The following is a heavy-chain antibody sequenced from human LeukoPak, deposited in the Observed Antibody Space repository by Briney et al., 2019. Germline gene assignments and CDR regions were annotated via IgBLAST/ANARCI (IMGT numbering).Heavy chain of an antibody. CDR1: GGSISSGSFY. CDR2: IYTSGST. J-gene: IGHJ3*02. V-gene: IGHV4-61*02. Sequence: PSQTLSLTCTVSGGSISSGSFYWSWIRQPAGKGLEWIGRIYTSGSTNYNPSLKSRVTISVDTSKNQFSLKLSSVTAADTAVYYCAGSPLGGLGPQPCAIWGQGTMVTVSS. D-gene: IGHD7-27*01. CDR3: AGSPLGGLGPQPCAI.